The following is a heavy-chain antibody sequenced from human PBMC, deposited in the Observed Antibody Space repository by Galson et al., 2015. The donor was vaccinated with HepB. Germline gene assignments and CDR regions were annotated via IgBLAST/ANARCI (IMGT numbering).Heavy chain of an antibody. CDR3: AREMVQGVIDY. D-gene: IGHD3-10*01. J-gene: IGHJ4*02. Sequence: SLRLSCAASGFTFSSYWMSWVRQAPGKGLEWVANIKQDGSEKYYVDSVKGRFTISRDNAKNLLYLQMNSLRAEDTAVYYCAREMVQGVIDYWGQGTLVTVSS. V-gene: IGHV3-7*01. CDR2: IKQDGSEK. CDR1: GFTFSSYW.